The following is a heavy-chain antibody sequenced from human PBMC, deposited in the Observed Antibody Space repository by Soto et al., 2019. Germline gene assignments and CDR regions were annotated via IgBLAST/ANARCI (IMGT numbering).Heavy chain of an antibody. J-gene: IGHJ4*02. Sequence: GPSGKVSCKASGCSFSFYGINWVRQATGQGLEWMGWINPSDGNRNFAQKFEDRVTMTTATSTNTVFLELRSLKSDDTTIYYCARDRLRGYDSSGFYSWGQGTMVTVSS. V-gene: IGHV1-18*01. CDR2: INPSDGNR. D-gene: IGHD3-22*01. CDR3: ARDRLRGYDSSGFYS. CDR1: GCSFSFYG.